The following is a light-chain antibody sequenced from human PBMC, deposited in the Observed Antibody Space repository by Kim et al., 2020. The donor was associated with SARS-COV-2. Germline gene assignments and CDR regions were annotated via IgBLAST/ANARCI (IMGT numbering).Light chain of an antibody. Sequence: EIVLTQSPGTLSLSPGERATLSCRASQSVTSSYLAWYQQKPGQPPRLLIYGASNRATGIPDRFSGSGYGTDFTLTISRLESEDLAVYYCQQYGTSLRTFGQGTKVDIK. V-gene: IGKV3-20*01. CDR3: QQYGTSLRT. CDR2: GAS. J-gene: IGKJ1*01. CDR1: QSVTSSY.